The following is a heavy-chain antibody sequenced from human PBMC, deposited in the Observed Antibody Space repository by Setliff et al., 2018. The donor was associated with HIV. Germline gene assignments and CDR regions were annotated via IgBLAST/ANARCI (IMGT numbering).Heavy chain of an antibody. CDR2: IIPILGVA. D-gene: IGHD6-19*01. CDR1: GGTFSSYA. V-gene: IGHV1-69*10. J-gene: IGHJ4*02. Sequence: ASVKVSCKPSGGTFSSYAITWVRQAPGQGLEWMGGIIPILGVANYAQKFQGRVTITADKSTTTAYMELSSLRSEDTAVYYCARDPGTYSSVWYYFDSWGQGTLVTVSS. CDR3: ARDPGTYSSVWYYFDS.